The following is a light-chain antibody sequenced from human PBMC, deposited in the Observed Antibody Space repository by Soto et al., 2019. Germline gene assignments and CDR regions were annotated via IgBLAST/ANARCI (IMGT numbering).Light chain of an antibody. CDR3: IAYTNTGARV. Sequence: QSVLTQPASVSGSPGQSITISCTGTSSDIGDNKFVSWYQQYPGRAPKVIIYEVSNRPSEVSVRFSGSKSGNTASLTVSGLRAEDEADYYCIAYTNTGARVFGTETKVTVL. J-gene: IGLJ1*01. V-gene: IGLV2-14*01. CDR1: SSDIGDNKF. CDR2: EVS.